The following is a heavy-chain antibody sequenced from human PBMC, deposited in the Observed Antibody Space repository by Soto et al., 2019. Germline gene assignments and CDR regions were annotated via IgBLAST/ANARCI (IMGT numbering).Heavy chain of an antibody. CDR2: IYYSGST. D-gene: IGHD2-2*01. J-gene: IGHJ5*02. CDR3: ARTRLGYCSSTSCSNWFDP. CDR1: GGSISSGGYY. Sequence: SEALSLTXTVSGGSISSGGYYWSWIRQHPGKGLEWIGYIYYSGSTYYNPSLKSRVTISVDTSKNQFSLKLSSVTAADTAVYYCARTRLGYCSSTSCSNWFDPWGQGTLVTVSS. V-gene: IGHV4-31*02.